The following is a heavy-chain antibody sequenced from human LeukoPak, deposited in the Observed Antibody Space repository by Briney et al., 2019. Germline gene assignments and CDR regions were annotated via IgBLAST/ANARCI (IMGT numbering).Heavy chain of an antibody. CDR1: GGSISSYY. V-gene: IGHV4-34*01. CDR2: INHSGST. CDR3: ARPFDP. J-gene: IGHJ5*02. Sequence: SETLSLTCTVSGGSISSYYWSWIRQPPGKGLEWIGEINHSGSTNYYPSLKSRVTISVDTSKNQFSLKLSSVTAADTAVYYCARPFDPWGQGTLVTVSS.